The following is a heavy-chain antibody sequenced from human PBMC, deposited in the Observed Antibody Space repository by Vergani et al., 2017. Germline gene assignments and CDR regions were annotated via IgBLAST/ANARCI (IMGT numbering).Heavy chain of an antibody. CDR1: GGSISSSSYY. Sequence: QLQLQESGPGLVKPSETLSLTCTVSGGSISSSSYYWGWIRQPPGKGLEWIGSIYYSGSTYYNPSLKSRVTISVDTAKNHCSLKLSTVTAAGTAVYYFATAITIFGVVLDAFDIWGQGTMVTVSS. CDR3: ATAITIFGVVLDAFDI. CDR2: IYYSGST. V-gene: IGHV4-39*07. D-gene: IGHD3-3*01. J-gene: IGHJ3*02.